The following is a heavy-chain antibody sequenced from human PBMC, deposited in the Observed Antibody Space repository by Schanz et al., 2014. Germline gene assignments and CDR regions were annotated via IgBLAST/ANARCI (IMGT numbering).Heavy chain of an antibody. Sequence: EVQLVESGGGLVQPGGSLRLSCAASGFTVSNNYMSWVRQAPGKGLEWVANIRQEGSEKYYVDSVKGRFTVSRDDAKNSLYLQMNSLRVEDTAVYYCARSEMDRGVIWGYWGQGTLVTVSS. CDR2: IRQEGSEK. J-gene: IGHJ4*02. CDR3: ARSEMDRGVIWGY. V-gene: IGHV3-7*01. CDR1: GFTVSNNY. D-gene: IGHD3-10*01.